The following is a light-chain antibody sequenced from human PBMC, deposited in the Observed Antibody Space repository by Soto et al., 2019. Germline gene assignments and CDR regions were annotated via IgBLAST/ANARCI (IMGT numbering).Light chain of an antibody. CDR1: QGIGND. Sequence: AIQMTQSPSSLSASVGDRVTITCRASQGIGNDLGWYQQKPGKAPKLLIYDASSLQSGVPPRFSGSGSGTDFTLTISSLQPEDFATYYCLQHYNYPRTFGQGTKVEIK. CDR3: LQHYNYPRT. CDR2: DAS. J-gene: IGKJ1*01. V-gene: IGKV1-6*01.